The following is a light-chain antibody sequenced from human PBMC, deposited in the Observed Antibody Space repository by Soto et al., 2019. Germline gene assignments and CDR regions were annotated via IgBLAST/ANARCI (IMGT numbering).Light chain of an antibody. Sequence: DIQMTQSPSSLSASVGDRVTIACRASQSISSYLNWYQQKPGKAPNLLIYAASTLQSGVPSRFSGSGSVSDFALTISSLQPEDFATYYCQQSYSIPRLTFGGGTKVDIK. CDR2: AAS. J-gene: IGKJ4*01. CDR1: QSISSY. CDR3: QQSYSIPRLT. V-gene: IGKV1-39*01.